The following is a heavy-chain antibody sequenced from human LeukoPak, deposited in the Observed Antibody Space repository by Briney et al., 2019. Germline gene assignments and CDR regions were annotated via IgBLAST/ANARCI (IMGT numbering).Heavy chain of an antibody. CDR1: GFTFHNYA. CDR3: AKGYYDSHRGFFEY. CDR2: VSGTGTST. J-gene: IGHJ4*02. Sequence: PGGSLRLSCKASGFTFHNYAMTWVRHAPGKGLDWVSTVSGTGTSTFYADSVKVRATISRDNSKNMLYLQMSSLRAEDTAMYYCAKGYYDSHRGFFEYWGLGTLVTVSS. V-gene: IGHV3-23*01. D-gene: IGHD3-3*01.